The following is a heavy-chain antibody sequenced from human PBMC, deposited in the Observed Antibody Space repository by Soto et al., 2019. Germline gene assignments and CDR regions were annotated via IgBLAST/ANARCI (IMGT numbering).Heavy chain of an antibody. CDR3: AKDRFGIVGPVDY. J-gene: IGHJ4*02. D-gene: IGHD1-26*01. V-gene: IGHV3-23*01. Sequence: EVQLLESGGNLVQPGGSLRLSCAASRLIFSDYAMSWVRQAPGKGLECVACISGSGGDTFYADSVKGRFTISRDNSKNTLSLHMNSLRVDDTAVYFCAKDRFGIVGPVDYWGQGTLVTVSS. CDR2: ISGSGGDT. CDR1: RLIFSDYA.